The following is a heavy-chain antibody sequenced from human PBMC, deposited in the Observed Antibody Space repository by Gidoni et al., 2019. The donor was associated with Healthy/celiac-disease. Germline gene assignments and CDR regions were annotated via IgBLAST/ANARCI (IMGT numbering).Heavy chain of an antibody. CDR2: ISWNSGSI. V-gene: IGHV3-9*01. J-gene: IGHJ6*02. Sequence: EVQLVESGGGLVQPGRSLRLSCAASGFTFDDYAMHWVRQAPGKGLEWVSGISWNSGSIGYADSVKGRFTISRDNAKNSLYLQMNSLRAEDTALYYCAKDMGAAWIQLNYGMDVWGQGTTVTVSS. D-gene: IGHD5-18*01. CDR3: AKDMGAAWIQLNYGMDV. CDR1: GFTFDDYA.